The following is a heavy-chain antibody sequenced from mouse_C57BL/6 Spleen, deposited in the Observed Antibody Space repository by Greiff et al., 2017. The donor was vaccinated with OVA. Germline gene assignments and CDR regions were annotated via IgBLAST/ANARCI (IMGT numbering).Heavy chain of an antibody. D-gene: IGHD2-3*01. CDR2: IWRGGST. CDR3: ANNPRYDGYLYYYAMDY. Sequence: VQLQESGPGLVQPSQSLSITCTVSGFSLTSYGVHWVRQSPGKGLEWLGVIWRGGSTDYNAAFMSRLSITKDNSKSQVFFKMNSLQADDTAIYYCANNPRYDGYLYYYAMDYWGQGTSVTVSS. J-gene: IGHJ4*01. V-gene: IGHV2-5*01. CDR1: GFSLTSYG.